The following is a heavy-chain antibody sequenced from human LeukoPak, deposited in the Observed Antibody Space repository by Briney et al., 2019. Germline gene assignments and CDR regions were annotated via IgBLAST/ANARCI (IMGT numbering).Heavy chain of an antibody. J-gene: IGHJ4*02. V-gene: IGHV4-61*02. D-gene: IGHD6-19*01. CDR1: GGSISSGSYY. CDR3: ARLGRYSSGWYET. CDR2: IYTSGST. Sequence: PSETLSLTCTVSGGSISSGSYYWSWIRQPAGTGLEWIGRIYTSGSTNYNPSLKSRVTISVDTSKNQFSLKLSSVTAADTAVYYCARLGRYSSGWYETGGQGTLVTVSS.